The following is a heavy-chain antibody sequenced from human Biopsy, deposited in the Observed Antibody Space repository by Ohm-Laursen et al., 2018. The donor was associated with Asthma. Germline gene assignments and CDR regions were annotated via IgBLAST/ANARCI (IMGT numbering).Heavy chain of an antibody. V-gene: IGHV1-18*01. D-gene: IGHD3-10*01. CDR2: ISVYNGNT. CDR1: GYTFNSAG. CDR3: ARAVDYSHYYGIDV. J-gene: IGHJ6*02. Sequence: ATVKLSCKTYGYTFNSAGITWVRQAPGQGLEWMGWISVYNGNTKVAQKLQDRVTMITDTSTSTAYMELRSLRSDDTAVYFCARAVDYSHYYGIDVWGQGTTVTVS.